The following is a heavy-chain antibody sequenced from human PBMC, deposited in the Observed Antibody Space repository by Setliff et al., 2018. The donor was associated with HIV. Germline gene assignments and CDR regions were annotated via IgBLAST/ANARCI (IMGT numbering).Heavy chain of an antibody. CDR1: GYTFTSYA. Sequence: ASVKVSCKASGYTFTSYAMHWVRQAPGQRLEWMGWIHAGNGYTGYAQKFQGRVTMTRNTSISTAYMDLSSLRSEDTAVYYCARGKVLRGNILYYWGQGTLVTVSS. CDR2: IHAGNGYT. CDR3: ARGKVLRGNILYY. V-gene: IGHV1-3*01. D-gene: IGHD2-8*01. J-gene: IGHJ4*02.